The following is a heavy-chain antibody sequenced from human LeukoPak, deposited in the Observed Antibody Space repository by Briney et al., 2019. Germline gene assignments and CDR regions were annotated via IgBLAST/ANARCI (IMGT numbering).Heavy chain of an antibody. D-gene: IGHD3-10*01. J-gene: IGHJ6*02. CDR2: ISGSGGST. V-gene: IGHV3-23*01. Sequence: GGSLRLSCAVSGFTFSGYAMNWVRQAPGKGLKWVSAISGSGGSTYYADSVKGRFTISRDNSKNTLYLQMNSLRAEDTAVYYCAKQGGSGSYYRSYYGMDVWGQGTTVTVSS. CDR3: AKQGGSGSYYRSYYGMDV. CDR1: GFTFSGYA.